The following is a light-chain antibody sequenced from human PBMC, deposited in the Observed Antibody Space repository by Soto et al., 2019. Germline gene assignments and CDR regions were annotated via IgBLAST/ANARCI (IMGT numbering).Light chain of an antibody. J-gene: IGLJ1*01. Sequence: QSALTQPASVSGSPGQSITISCTGTSSDVGGYNYVSWFQQHPGKAPQLMIYEVSNRPSGVSNRFSGSKSGNTASLTISGLQAEDEADYSCSSYTSSNTYVFGTGTKLTVL. CDR1: SSDVGGYNY. CDR2: EVS. CDR3: SSYTSSNTYV. V-gene: IGLV2-14*01.